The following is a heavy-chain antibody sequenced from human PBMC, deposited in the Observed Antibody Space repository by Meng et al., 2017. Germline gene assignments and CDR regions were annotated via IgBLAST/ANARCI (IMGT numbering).Heavy chain of an antibody. Sequence: GESLKISCAASGFTFSNYPMHWVRQAPGKGLEWVAVISYDGSNKYYADSVKGRFTISRDNSKNTLYLQMNSLRAEDTAVYYCAREITIAVAGTYYGMDVWGQGTTVTVSS. V-gene: IGHV3-30*04. CDR3: AREITIAVAGTYYGMDV. CDR2: ISYDGSNK. J-gene: IGHJ6*02. CDR1: GFTFSNYP. D-gene: IGHD6-19*01.